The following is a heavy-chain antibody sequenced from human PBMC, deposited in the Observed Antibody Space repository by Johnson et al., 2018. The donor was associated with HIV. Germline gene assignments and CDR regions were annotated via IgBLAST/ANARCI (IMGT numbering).Heavy chain of an antibody. CDR1: GFSFDEYA. CDR2: ISHNSETE. CDR3: AKGDYADSSGYLLGYDFFHI. V-gene: IGHV3-9*01. D-gene: IGHD3-22*01. Sequence: VQLVESGGGFAQPGRSLRLSCAASGFSFDEYAMHWVRQVPGKGLEWVSSISHNSETEDYADSVRGRFTISREKAKNSLYLQMDSLRREDTALYYCAKGDYADSSGYLLGYDFFHIWGHGTMVTVSS. J-gene: IGHJ3*02.